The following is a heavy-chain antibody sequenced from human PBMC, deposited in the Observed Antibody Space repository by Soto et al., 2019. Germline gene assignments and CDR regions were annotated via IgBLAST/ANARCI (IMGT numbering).Heavy chain of an antibody. CDR1: VYSFTSYW. J-gene: IGHJ4*02. CDR3: ARHRFSSSWTLDY. CDR2: IYPGDSDT. V-gene: IGHV5-51*01. Sequence: PGESLKISCKGSVYSFTSYWIGWVRQMPGKGLEWMGIIYPGDSDTRYSPSFQGQVTISADKSISTAYLQWSSLKASDTAMYYCARHRFSSSWTLDYWGQGTLVTVSS. D-gene: IGHD6-13*01.